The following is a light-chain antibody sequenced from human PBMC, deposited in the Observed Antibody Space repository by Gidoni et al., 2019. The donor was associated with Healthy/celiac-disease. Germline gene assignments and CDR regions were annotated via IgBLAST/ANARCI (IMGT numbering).Light chain of an antibody. CDR3: QQSYSTRYT. Sequence: DIQMTQSPSSLSASVGDRVAITCRASQSICSYLKWYQQKPGKAPKLLIYAAYSLQSGVPSRFSGSGSGTDFTLTISSLQPEDFATYFCQQSYSTRYTFXQXTKLEIK. J-gene: IGKJ2*01. V-gene: IGKV1-39*01. CDR2: AAY. CDR1: QSICSY.